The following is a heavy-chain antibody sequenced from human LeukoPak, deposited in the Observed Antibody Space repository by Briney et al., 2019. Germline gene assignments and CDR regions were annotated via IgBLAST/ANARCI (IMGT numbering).Heavy chain of an antibody. Sequence: ASVKVSCKASGYSFTDYYMQWVRQAPGQGLEWMGWVNPNSGGTNYAQKFQGRVTMTRDTSISTVYMELSRLRSDDTAVYYCASDRGCWGQGALVTVSS. CDR3: ASDRGC. J-gene: IGHJ4*02. V-gene: IGHV1-2*02. D-gene: IGHD6-19*01. CDR1: GYSFTDYY. CDR2: VNPNSGGT.